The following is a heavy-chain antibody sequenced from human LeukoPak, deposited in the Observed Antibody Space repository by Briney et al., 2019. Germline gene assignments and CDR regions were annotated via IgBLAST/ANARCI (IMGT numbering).Heavy chain of an antibody. CDR2: INHSGST. CDR1: GGSFSGYY. D-gene: IGHD1-26*01. V-gene: IGHV4-34*01. CDR3: ARGQKNKRGSYYDY. J-gene: IGHJ4*02. Sequence: SEALSLTCAVYGGSFSGYYWSWIRQPPGKGLEWIGEINHSGSTNYNPSLKSRVTISVDTSKNQFSLKLSSVTAADTAVYYCARGQKNKRGSYYDYWGQGTLVTVSS.